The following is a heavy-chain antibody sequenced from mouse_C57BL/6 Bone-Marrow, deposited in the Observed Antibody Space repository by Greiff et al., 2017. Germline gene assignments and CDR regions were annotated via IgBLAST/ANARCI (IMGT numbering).Heavy chain of an antibody. V-gene: IGHV1-81*01. Sequence: QVQLKQSGAELARPGASVKLSCKASGYTFTSYGISWVKQRTGQGLEWIGEIYPRSGNTYYNEKFKGKATLTADKSSSTAYMELRRLTSEDSAVYFCARSGYYGSSYGGYFDVWGTGTTVTVSS. CDR1: GYTFTSYG. CDR2: IYPRSGNT. CDR3: ARSGYYGSSYGGYFDV. D-gene: IGHD1-1*01. J-gene: IGHJ1*03.